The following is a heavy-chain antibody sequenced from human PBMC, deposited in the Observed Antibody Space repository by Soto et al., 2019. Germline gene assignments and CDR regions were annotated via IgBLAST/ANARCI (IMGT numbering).Heavy chain of an antibody. CDR1: GGSISSHY. J-gene: IGHJ6*02. V-gene: IGHV4-59*11. CDR2: IYYRGST. Sequence: SETLSLTCTVSGGSISSHYWGWVRQAPGKGLEWIGHIYYRGSTSYNPSLRSRSTISVDTSNNQFSLKLNSVTTADTAVYYCARDGREASGMDVWGQGTKVTVSS. D-gene: IGHD1-26*01. CDR3: ARDGREASGMDV.